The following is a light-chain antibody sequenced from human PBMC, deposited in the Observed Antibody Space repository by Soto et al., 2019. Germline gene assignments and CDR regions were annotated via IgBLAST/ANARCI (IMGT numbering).Light chain of an antibody. CDR3: QQRSNWPPGYT. CDR1: QSVSSY. V-gene: IGKV3-11*01. Sequence: EIVLTQSPATLSLSPGERATLSCRASQSVSSYLAWYQQKPGQAPMLLIYYASNRATGIPARFSGSGSGTDFTRTISSLEPEDFAVYYCQQRSNWPPGYTFGQGTKLEIK. CDR2: YAS. J-gene: IGKJ2*01.